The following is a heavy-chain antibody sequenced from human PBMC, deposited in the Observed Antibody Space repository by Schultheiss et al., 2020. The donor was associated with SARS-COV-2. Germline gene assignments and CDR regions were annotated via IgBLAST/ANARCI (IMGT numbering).Heavy chain of an antibody. CDR1: GGTFSSYA. CDR2: INPSGGST. CDR3: ARVCSSTSCHDY. J-gene: IGHJ4*02. V-gene: IGHV1-46*01. Sequence: GGSLRLSCKASGGTFSSYAISWVRQAPGQGLEWMGIINPSGGSTSYAQKFQGRVTMTRDTSISTAYMELSRLRSDDTAVYYCARVCSSTSCHDYWGQGTLVTVSS. D-gene: IGHD2-2*01.